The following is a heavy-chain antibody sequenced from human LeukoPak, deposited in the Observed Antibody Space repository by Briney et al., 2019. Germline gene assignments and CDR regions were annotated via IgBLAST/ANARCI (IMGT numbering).Heavy chain of an antibody. V-gene: IGHV3-11*01. D-gene: IGHD5-18*01. J-gene: IGHJ4*02. Sequence: GGSLRLSCVASGLTFSDSYMSWIRQAPGKGLEWITYISGSGTTIYHADSVKGRFTISRDNAKNSVYLQMNSLGEEDTAVYYCARPTDSSVDYWGQGTLVTVSS. CDR1: GLTFSDSY. CDR3: ARPTDSSVDY. CDR2: ISGSGTTI.